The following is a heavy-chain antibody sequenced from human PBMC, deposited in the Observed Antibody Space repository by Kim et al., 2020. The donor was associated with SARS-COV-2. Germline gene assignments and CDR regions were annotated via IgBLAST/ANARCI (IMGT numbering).Heavy chain of an antibody. CDR3: ARGRYSSSWHTNWFDP. J-gene: IGHJ5*02. D-gene: IGHD6-13*01. CDR2: IYYSGST. Sequence: SETLSLTCTVSGGSISSYYWSWIRQPPGKGLEWIGYIYYSGSTNYNPSLKSRVTISVDTSKNQFSLKLSSVTAADTAVYYCARGRYSSSWHTNWFDPWGQGTLVTVSP. CDR1: GGSISSYY. V-gene: IGHV4-59*13.